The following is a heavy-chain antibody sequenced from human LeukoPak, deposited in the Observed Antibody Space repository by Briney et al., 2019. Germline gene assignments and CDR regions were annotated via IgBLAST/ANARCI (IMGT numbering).Heavy chain of an antibody. D-gene: IGHD3-10*01. Sequence: SETLSLTCTVSGGSISSSSYYWGWIRQPPGKGLEWIGSIYYSGSTNYNPSLKSRVTISVDTSKNQFSLKLSSVTAADTAVYYCASATRYYYGSGSPPHWGQGTLVTVSS. CDR1: GGSISSSSYY. J-gene: IGHJ4*02. CDR2: IYYSGST. V-gene: IGHV4-39*07. CDR3: ASATRYYYGSGSPPH.